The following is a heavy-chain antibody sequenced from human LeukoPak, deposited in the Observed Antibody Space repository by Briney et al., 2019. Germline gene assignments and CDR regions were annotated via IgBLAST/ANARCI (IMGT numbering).Heavy chain of an antibody. D-gene: IGHD5-12*01. J-gene: IGHJ4*02. CDR2: IIPIFGTA. CDR1: GGTFSSYA. Sequence: GASVKVSCKASGGTFSSYAISWVRQAPGQGLEWMGGIIPIFGTANYAQKFQGRVTMTRDTSISTAYMELSRLRSDDTAVYYCARVGLVATIILYGPFDYWGQGTLVTVSS. CDR3: ARVGLVATIILYGPFDY. V-gene: IGHV1-69*05.